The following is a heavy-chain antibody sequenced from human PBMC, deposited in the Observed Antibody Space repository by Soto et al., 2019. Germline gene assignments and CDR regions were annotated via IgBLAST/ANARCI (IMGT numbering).Heavy chain of an antibody. CDR1: GFTVSSNY. CDR2: IYSGGST. J-gene: IGHJ3*02. Sequence: GGSLRLSCAASGFTVSSNYMSWVRQAPGKGLEWVSVIYSGGSTYYADSVKGRFTISRHNSKNTLYLQMNSLIAEETAVYYCAGVVGGVYSSGGGFHNDGFDIWGQGTMVTVSS. V-gene: IGHV3-53*04. D-gene: IGHD3-22*01. CDR3: AGVVGGVYSSGGGFHNDGFDI.